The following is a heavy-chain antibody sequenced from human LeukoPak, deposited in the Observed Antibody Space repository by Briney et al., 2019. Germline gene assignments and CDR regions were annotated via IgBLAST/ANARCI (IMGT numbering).Heavy chain of an antibody. V-gene: IGHV1-58*01. CDR2: IVVGSGNT. CDR3: AKHPPTYDYGDYEAFDI. Sequence: SVKVSCKASGFTFTSSAVQWVRQARGQRLEWIGWIVVGSGNTNYAQKFQERVTITRDMSTSTAYMELSSLRSEDTAVYYCAKHPPTYDYGDYEAFDIWGQGTMVTVSS. CDR1: GFTFTSSA. J-gene: IGHJ3*02. D-gene: IGHD4-17*01.